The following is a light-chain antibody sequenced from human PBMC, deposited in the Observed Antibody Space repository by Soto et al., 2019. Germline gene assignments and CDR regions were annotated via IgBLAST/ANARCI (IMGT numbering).Light chain of an antibody. CDR3: QQYDGSSIT. CDR2: GAS. CDR1: QSVSSSY. V-gene: IGKV3-20*01. Sequence: IVRTQSPGSLSLSPGERATLSCRASQSVSSSYLAWYQQKPGQAPRLLIFGASNRATGIPDRFSGSGSGTDFSLTISRLEPEDFAVYYCQQYDGSSITFGQGTRLEIK. J-gene: IGKJ5*01.